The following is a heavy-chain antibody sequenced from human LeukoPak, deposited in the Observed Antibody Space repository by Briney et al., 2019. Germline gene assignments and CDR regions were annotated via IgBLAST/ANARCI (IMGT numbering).Heavy chain of an antibody. CDR2: IYHSGST. Sequence: SQTLSLTCAVSGGSISSGGYSWSWIRQPSGKGLEWIGYIYHSGSTYYNPSLKSRVTISVDRSKNQFSLKLSSVTAADTAVYYCARVTSAGLRYFDYWGQGTLATVSS. J-gene: IGHJ4*02. D-gene: IGHD4-17*01. CDR3: ARVTSAGLRYFDY. CDR1: GGSISSGGYS. V-gene: IGHV4-30-2*01.